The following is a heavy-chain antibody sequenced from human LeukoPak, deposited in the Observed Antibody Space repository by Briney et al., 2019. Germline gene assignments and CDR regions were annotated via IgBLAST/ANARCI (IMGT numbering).Heavy chain of an antibody. CDR1: GYTFTGYY. J-gene: IGHJ3*02. CDR3: AREGGYCSSTSCYSDRDAFDI. V-gene: IGHV1-2*02. Sequence: ASVKVSCKASGYTFTGYYMHWVRQAPGQGLEWMGWINPNSGGTNYAQKFQGRVTVTRDTSISTAYMELSRLRSDDTAVYYCAREGGYCSSTSCYSDRDAFDIWGQGTMVTVSS. D-gene: IGHD2-2*02. CDR2: INPNSGGT.